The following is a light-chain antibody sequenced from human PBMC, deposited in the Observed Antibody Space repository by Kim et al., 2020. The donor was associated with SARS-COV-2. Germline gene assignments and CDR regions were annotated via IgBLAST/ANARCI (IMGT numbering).Light chain of an antibody. CDR1: QSVTTW. J-gene: IGKJ2*01. CDR3: QQAGSLPYT. Sequence: ASGGDRVTITCRATQSVTTWLAWYQQKPGKAPKLLIYAASSLQNGVPPRFSGTGFGTDFTLTIDNVQPDDFATYYCQQAGSLPYTFGQGTKVDIK. CDR2: AAS. V-gene: IGKV1-12*01.